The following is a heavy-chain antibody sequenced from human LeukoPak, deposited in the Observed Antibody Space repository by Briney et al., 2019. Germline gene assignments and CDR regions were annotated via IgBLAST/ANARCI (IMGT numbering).Heavy chain of an antibody. D-gene: IGHD3-10*01. Sequence: PSETLSLTCTVSGGSISIYYWTWIRQPPGKALEWIGYISYSGSTNYNPSLKSRITISLDTSRSQFSLKLNSVTAADTAVYYCAKSNGYGLVDIWGQGTMVTVSS. J-gene: IGHJ3*02. CDR3: AKSNGYGLVDI. CDR1: GGSISIYY. V-gene: IGHV4-59*12. CDR2: ISYSGST.